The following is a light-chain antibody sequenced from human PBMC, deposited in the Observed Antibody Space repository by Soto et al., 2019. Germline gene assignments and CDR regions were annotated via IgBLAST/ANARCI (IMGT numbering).Light chain of an antibody. CDR1: QDISKD. V-gene: IGKV1-6*01. J-gene: IGKJ1*01. CDR3: LQDHDYTRT. Sequence: AIQMTQSPTSLAASVGDRVIITCRASQDISKDLGWYQQKPGKAPKFLIYSATSTQSGVPSTFSGSGFGTDFTLTISSLQPEDFATYYCLQDHDYTRTFGQGTKVDIK. CDR2: SAT.